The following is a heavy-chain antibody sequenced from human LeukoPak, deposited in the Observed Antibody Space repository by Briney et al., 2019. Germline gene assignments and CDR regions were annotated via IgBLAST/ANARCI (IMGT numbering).Heavy chain of an antibody. D-gene: IGHD3-22*01. CDR1: GDSINSSY. J-gene: IGHJ2*01. CDR2: IYSSAST. V-gene: IGHV4-59*01. CDR3: ARASVRRYSYDSSGFYTSDWHFEL. Sequence: SETLSLTCTVSGDSINSSYWSWNRQPPGRGLAWIGYIYSSASTKYNPSLRSRVTISVDTSKNQFSLKLTSVTAADTAVYYCARASVRRYSYDSSGFYTSDWHFELWGRGTLVTVSS.